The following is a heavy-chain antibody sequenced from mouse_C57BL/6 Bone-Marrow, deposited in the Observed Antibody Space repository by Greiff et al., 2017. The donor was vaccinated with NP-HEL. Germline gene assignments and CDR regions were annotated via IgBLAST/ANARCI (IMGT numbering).Heavy chain of an antibody. CDR1: GYTFTSYW. Sequence: QVQLQQPGAELVKPGASVKLSCKASGYTFTSYWMHWVKQRPGQGLEWIGMIHPNSGSTNYNEKFKSKATLTVDKSSSTAYMQLSSLTSEDSAVYYCARSRITTVVATRFDYWGQGTTLTVSS. V-gene: IGHV1-64*01. J-gene: IGHJ2*01. CDR2: IHPNSGST. CDR3: ARSRITTVVATRFDY. D-gene: IGHD1-1*01.